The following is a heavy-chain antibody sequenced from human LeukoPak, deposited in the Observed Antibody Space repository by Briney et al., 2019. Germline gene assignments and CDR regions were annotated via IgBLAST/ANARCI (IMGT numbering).Heavy chain of an antibody. CDR1: GFTFSSYA. Sequence: GRSLRLSCAASGFTFSSYAMHWVRQAPGKGLEWVAVISYDGSNKYYADSVKGRFTISRDNSKNTLYLQMNSLRAEDTAVYYCARDFDYWGQGTLVTVSS. V-gene: IGHV3-30*04. CDR2: ISYDGSNK. CDR3: ARDFDY. J-gene: IGHJ4*02.